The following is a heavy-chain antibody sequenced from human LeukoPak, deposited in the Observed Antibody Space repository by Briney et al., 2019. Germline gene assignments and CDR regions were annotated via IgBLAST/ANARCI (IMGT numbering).Heavy chain of an antibody. Sequence: SETLSLTCTVSIGFISSTSYYWGWTRQPPGKGLEWIGSIYYSGSTYYNPSLKSRVTISVDTSKNQFSLKLSSVTAADTAVYYCARVRSYSANFDYWGQGTLVTVSS. V-gene: IGHV4-39*07. CDR1: IGFISSTSYY. D-gene: IGHD1-26*01. CDR3: ARVRSYSANFDY. J-gene: IGHJ4*02. CDR2: IYYSGST.